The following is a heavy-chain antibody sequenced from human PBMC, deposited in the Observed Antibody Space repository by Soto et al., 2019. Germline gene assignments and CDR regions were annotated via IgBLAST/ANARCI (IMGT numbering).Heavy chain of an antibody. J-gene: IGHJ4*02. Sequence: QVQLVQSGAEVKKPESSVKVSCKAPGGTFSTYAISWVRQAPGQGLEWMGGIIPMFGTANYAQRFQERVTITADESTNTVYMELRSLRSEDTAVYFCASGIQLWLRRINNGYSGWGQGTLVTVSS. CDR3: ASGIQLWLRRINNGYSG. D-gene: IGHD5-18*01. CDR1: GGTFSTYA. V-gene: IGHV1-69*12. CDR2: IIPMFGTA.